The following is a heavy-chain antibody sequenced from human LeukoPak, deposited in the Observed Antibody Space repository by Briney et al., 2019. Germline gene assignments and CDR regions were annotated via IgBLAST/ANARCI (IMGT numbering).Heavy chain of an antibody. Sequence: GGSLRLSCAASGFTFSGHWMSWVRQAPGKGLEWVANTNQGGSDKYYVDSVKGRFTISRDNANNLLYLQMNSLRGEDTAVYYCTRDRSRAEDDWGQGTLVTVSS. D-gene: IGHD1-14*01. V-gene: IGHV3-7*01. J-gene: IGHJ4*02. CDR3: TRDRSRAEDD. CDR2: TNQGGSDK. CDR1: GFTFSGHW.